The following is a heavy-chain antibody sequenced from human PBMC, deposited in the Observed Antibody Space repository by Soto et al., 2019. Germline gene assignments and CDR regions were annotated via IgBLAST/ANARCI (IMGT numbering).Heavy chain of an antibody. V-gene: IGHV6-1*01. J-gene: IGHJ2*01. CDR1: WDSVSRNSAA. CDR3: ARDQVYDYGDYGAYWYFDL. CDR2: TYYRSKWYN. Sequence: SQTLSLPCAISWDSVSRNSAAWNWIRQSPSRGLEWLGRTYYRSKWYNDYAVSVKSRVTIDPDTSKNQFSLQLNSVTPEDTAVYYCARDQVYDYGDYGAYWYFDLWGRGTLVTVS. D-gene: IGHD4-17*01.